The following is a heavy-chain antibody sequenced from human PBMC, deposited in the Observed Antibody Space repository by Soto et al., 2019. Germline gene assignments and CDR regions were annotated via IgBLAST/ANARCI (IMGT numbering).Heavy chain of an antibody. Sequence: QVQAVQSGAEVKKPGSSVKVSCKASGGTFSSYVISWVRQAPGQGVEWMGRIIPIFGTADYAQKFQGRVTITADESTSTAYMELSSLRSEDTAVYYCASERGRTRGMAVWGQGTTITVCS. CDR2: IIPIFGTA. CDR3: ASERGRTRGMAV. D-gene: IGHD2-8*01. J-gene: IGHJ6*02. V-gene: IGHV1-69*18. CDR1: GGTFSSYV.